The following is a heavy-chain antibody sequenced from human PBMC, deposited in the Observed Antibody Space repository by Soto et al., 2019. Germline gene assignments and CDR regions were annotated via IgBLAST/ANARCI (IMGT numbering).Heavy chain of an antibody. CDR3: ARGYYYDSSGSAALYYYGMDV. CDR1: GYTLTELS. Sequence: ASVKVSCKVSGYTLTELSMHWVRQAPGKGLEWMGGFDPEDGETIYAQKFQGRVTMTEDTSTDTAYMELSSLRSEDTAVYYCARGYYYDSSGSAALYYYGMDVWGQGTTVTVSS. CDR2: FDPEDGET. J-gene: IGHJ6*02. D-gene: IGHD3-22*01. V-gene: IGHV1-24*01.